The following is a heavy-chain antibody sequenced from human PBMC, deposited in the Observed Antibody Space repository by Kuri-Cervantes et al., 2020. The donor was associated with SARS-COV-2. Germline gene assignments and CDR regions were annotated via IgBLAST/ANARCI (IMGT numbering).Heavy chain of an antibody. CDR3: AKASIAAAGDYYYYYGMDV. V-gene: IGHV3-23*01. CDR2: ISGSGGST. CDR1: GFTFSSYA. Sequence: GESLKISCAASGFTFSSYAMSWVRQAPGKGLEWVSAISGSGGSTYYADSVKGRFTISRDNSKNTLYLQMNSLRAEDTAVYYCAKASIAAAGDYYYYYGMDVCGQGTTVTVSS. D-gene: IGHD6-13*01. J-gene: IGHJ6*02.